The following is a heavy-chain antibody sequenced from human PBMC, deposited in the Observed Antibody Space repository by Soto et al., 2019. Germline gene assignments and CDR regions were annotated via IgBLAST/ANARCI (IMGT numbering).Heavy chain of an antibody. CDR1: GYTFTSYD. CDR3: ASLYYDFWSGYLTRNYYYYGMDV. Sequence: GASVKVSCKASGYTFTSYDINWARQATGQGLEWMGWMNPNSGNTGYAQKFQGRVTMTRNTSISTAYMELSSLRSEDTAVYYCASLYYDFWSGYLTRNYYYYGMDVWGQGTTVTVSS. J-gene: IGHJ6*02. CDR2: MNPNSGNT. D-gene: IGHD3-3*01. V-gene: IGHV1-8*01.